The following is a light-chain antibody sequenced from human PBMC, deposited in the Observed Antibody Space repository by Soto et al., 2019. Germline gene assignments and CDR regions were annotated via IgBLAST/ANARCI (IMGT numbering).Light chain of an antibody. CDR3: QQYGNSPLT. V-gene: IGKV3-20*01. CDR1: QSVSSSY. Sequence: EIVLTQSPGTLSLSPGERATLSCRASQSVSSSYLAWYQQKPGQAPRFLIYDASSRATGIPDRFSGSGSGTDFTLTISRLEPEDFAVYYCQQYGNSPLTFGGGTKVEIK. J-gene: IGKJ4*01. CDR2: DAS.